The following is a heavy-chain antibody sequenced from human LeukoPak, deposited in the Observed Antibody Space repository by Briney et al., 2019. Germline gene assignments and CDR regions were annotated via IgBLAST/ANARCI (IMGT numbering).Heavy chain of an antibody. D-gene: IGHD3-9*01. CDR1: GFTLSNNY. Sequence: GGSLRLSCAASGFTLSNNYMTWVRQAPGRGLEWVSVIYSGGSTNYADSVKGRFTISRDNSKNTLYLQMSSLRAEDTAVYYCARNILTGYFLGYWGLGTLVTVSS. CDR2: IYSGGST. J-gene: IGHJ4*02. V-gene: IGHV3-66*01. CDR3: ARNILTGYFLGY.